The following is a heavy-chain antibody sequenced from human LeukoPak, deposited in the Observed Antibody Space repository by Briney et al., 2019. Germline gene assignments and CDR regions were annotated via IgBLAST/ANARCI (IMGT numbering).Heavy chain of an antibody. Sequence: GGSLRPSCAASGFTVSINYMSWVRQAPGKGLEWVSSISSSSSYIYYADSVKGRLTISRDNAKNSLYLQMNSLRAEDTAVYYCARDLEGFKDYWGQGTLVTVSS. CDR3: ARDLEGFKDY. CDR1: GFTVSINY. J-gene: IGHJ4*02. CDR2: ISSSSSYI. V-gene: IGHV3-21*01.